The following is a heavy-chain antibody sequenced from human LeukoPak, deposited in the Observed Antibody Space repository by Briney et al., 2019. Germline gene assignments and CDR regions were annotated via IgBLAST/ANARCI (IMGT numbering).Heavy chain of an antibody. CDR3: ARDRIGYCSSTSCRPFDY. D-gene: IGHD2-2*01. CDR2: INWNVGST. V-gene: IGHV3-20*04. J-gene: IGHJ4*02. Sequence: PGGSLRLSCAASGFTFDDYGMSWFRQAPGKGLEWVSGINWNVGSTGYADSVKGRFTISRDNAKNSLYLQMNSLSAEDTALSYCARDRIGYCSSTSCRPFDYWGQGTLVTVSS. CDR1: GFTFDDYG.